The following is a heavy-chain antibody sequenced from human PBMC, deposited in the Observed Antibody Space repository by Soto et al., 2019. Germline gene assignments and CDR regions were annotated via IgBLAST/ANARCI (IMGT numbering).Heavy chain of an antibody. CDR1: GGSFSGYY. Sequence: QVQLQQWGAGLLKPSETLSLTCAVYGGSFSGYYWSWIRQPPGKGLEWIGEINHSGSTNYNPSLKSRVTISVDTSKNQCSLKLSSVTAADTAVYYCARGARRGITIFGVVIIGPPFDYWGQGTLVTVSS. CDR2: INHSGST. D-gene: IGHD3-3*01. J-gene: IGHJ4*02. CDR3: ARGARRGITIFGVVIIGPPFDY. V-gene: IGHV4-34*01.